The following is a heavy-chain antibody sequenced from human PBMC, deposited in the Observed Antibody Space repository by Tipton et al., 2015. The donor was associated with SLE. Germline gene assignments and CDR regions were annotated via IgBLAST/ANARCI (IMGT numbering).Heavy chain of an antibody. J-gene: IGHJ4*02. D-gene: IGHD6-13*01. CDR1: GFTFSDHY. V-gene: IGHV3-72*01. CDR2: TRSKANSYTT. Sequence: SLRLSCAASGFTFSDHYMDWVRQAPGKGLEWVGRTRSKANSYTTEYAASVKGRFTISRDDSKNSLYLQMDSLRAEDTALYYCAKDMRSSSVATPSYFDYWGQGTLVTVSS. CDR3: AKDMRSSSVATPSYFDY.